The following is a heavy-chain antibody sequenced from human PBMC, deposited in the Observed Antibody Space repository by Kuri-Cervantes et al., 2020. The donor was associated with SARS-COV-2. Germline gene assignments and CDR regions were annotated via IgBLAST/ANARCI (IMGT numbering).Heavy chain of an antibody. CDR2: IYPGDSDT. CDR3: ARLFSPTYYGRWGGPLYGMDV. V-gene: IGHV5-51*01. Sequence: GGSLRLSCKGSGHSFTTYWIGWVRQMPGKGLEWMGIIYPGDSDTRYSPSFQGQVTISADKSISTAYLQWSSLKASDTAIYYCARLFSPTYYGRWGGPLYGMDVWGQGTTVTVSS. J-gene: IGHJ6*02. CDR1: GHSFTTYW. D-gene: IGHD3-3*01.